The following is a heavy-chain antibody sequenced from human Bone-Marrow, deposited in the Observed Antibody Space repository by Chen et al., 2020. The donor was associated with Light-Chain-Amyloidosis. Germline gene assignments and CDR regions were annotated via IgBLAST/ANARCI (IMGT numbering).Heavy chain of an antibody. CDR1: GYTFPNYW. J-gene: IGHJ4*02. CDR2: IYPDDSDA. Sequence: EVQLEQSGPEVKKPGESLKNSCKGYGYTFPNYWIGWVRQMPGKGLEWMGVIYPDDSDARYIPAFEGQVTISADKSITTAYLQWRSLKASDTAMYYCARRIDGYNFDYWGQGTLVTVSS. CDR3: ARRIDGYNFDY. D-gene: IGHD5-12*01. V-gene: IGHV5-51*01.